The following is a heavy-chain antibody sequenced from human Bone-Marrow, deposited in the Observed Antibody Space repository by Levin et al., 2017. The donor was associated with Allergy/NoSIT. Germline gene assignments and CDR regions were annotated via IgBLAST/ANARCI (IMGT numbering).Heavy chain of an antibody. CDR1: GFTFETSA. V-gene: IGHV3-30*04. CDR2: ISYEGSTR. D-gene: IGHD3-22*01. J-gene: IGHJ5*01. CDR3: ATYDCSSVGCYENWFDS. Sequence: LAGGSLRLSCEASGFTFETSALHWVRQVPGKGLEWVAVISYEGSTRYSADSVKGRFTISRDNSKNTLYLQMNSLRVDDTAVYYCATYDCSSVGCYENWFDSWGQGTLVTVSS.